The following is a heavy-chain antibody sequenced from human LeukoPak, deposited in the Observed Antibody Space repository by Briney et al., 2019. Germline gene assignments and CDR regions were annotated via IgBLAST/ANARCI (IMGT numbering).Heavy chain of an antibody. V-gene: IGHV4-34*01. CDR1: GGSFSGYY. D-gene: IGHD2/OR15-2a*01. Sequence: SETLSLTCAVYGGSFSGYYWSWIRQPPGKGLEWLGEINHSGSTNYNPSLKSRVTISVDTSKNQSSLKLSSVTAADTAVYYCARVRPGFYPKSRYYYYYYMDVWGKGTTVTVSS. CDR3: ARVRPGFYPKSRYYYYYYMDV. CDR2: INHSGST. J-gene: IGHJ6*03.